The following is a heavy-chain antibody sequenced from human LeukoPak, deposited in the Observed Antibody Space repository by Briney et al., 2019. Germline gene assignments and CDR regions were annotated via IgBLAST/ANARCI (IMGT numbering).Heavy chain of an antibody. CDR3: ARASGSYWAGIGY. D-gene: IGHD1-26*01. V-gene: IGHV3-30-3*01. Sequence: GGSLRLSCAASGFTFSSYAMHWVRQAPGKGLEWVAVISYDGSNKYYADSVKGRFTISRDNSKNTLYLQMNSLRAEDTAVYYCARASGSYWAGIGYWGQGTLVTVSS. CDR1: GFTFSSYA. J-gene: IGHJ4*02. CDR2: ISYDGSNK.